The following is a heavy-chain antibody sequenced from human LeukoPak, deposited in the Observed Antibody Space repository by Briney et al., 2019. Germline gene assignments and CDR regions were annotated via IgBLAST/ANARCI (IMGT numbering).Heavy chain of an antibody. Sequence: SETLSLTCTVSGGSISSYYWSWIRQPPGKGLEWIGEINHSGSTNYNPSLKSRVTISVDTSKNQFSLKLSSVTAADTAVYYCALVYYDFWSGDAFDIWGQGTMVTVSS. V-gene: IGHV4-34*01. CDR3: ALVYYDFWSGDAFDI. D-gene: IGHD3-3*01. J-gene: IGHJ3*02. CDR1: GGSISSYY. CDR2: INHSGST.